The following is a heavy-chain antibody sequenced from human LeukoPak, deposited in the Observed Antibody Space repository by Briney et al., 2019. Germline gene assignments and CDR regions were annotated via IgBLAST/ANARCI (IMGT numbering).Heavy chain of an antibody. CDR1: GGSFSGYH. D-gene: IGHD5-18*01. CDR3: ARSEDTARVFDY. V-gene: IGHV4-34*10. CDR2: INHSGST. J-gene: IGHJ4*02. Sequence: SETLSLTCAVYGGSFSGYHWSWIRQPPGKGLQWIGEINHSGSTNYKPSLKSRLTVSVDTSKNQFSLKLSSVTAADTAVYYCARSEDTARVFDYWGQGTLVTVSS.